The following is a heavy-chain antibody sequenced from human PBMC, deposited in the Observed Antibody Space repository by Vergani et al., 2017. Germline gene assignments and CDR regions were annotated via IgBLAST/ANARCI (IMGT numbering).Heavy chain of an antibody. CDR3: AREEAGGWGPAEH. V-gene: IGHV1-2*02. J-gene: IGHJ1*01. Sequence: QVQLVQSGAEVKKPGASVKVSCKASGYPFTGYYMHWVRQAPGQGLEWMGWINPNSGGTNYAQQFQGRVTMTRDTSISTAYMELSRLRSDDTAVYYCAREEAGGWGPAEHWDQGTLVTVSS. CDR2: INPNSGGT. D-gene: IGHD6-19*01. CDR1: GYPFTGYY.